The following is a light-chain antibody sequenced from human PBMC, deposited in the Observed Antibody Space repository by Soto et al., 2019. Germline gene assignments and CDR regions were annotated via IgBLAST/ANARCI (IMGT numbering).Light chain of an antibody. Sequence: QSALTQPASVSGSPGQSITISCTGTFSDINTYNFVSWFRQQPGKAPKLMIYDVSSRPSGVSDRFSVSKSGKTDSLTISGLQAEDEADYYCGIYNGTSWVLGGGTKVTVL. J-gene: IGLJ3*02. CDR3: GIYNGTSWV. V-gene: IGLV2-14*01. CDR2: DVS. CDR1: FSDINTYNF.